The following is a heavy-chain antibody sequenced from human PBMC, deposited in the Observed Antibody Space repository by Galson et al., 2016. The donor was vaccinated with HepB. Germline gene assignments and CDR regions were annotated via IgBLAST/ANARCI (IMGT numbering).Heavy chain of an antibody. Sequence: SLRLSCATSGSTVSTNSMSWVRQAPGRGLEWVSLIHSGGTTYYADSVKGRFTISRDNSKNTLYLHMNSLRAEDTAVYYCAYTYYYDSSGYSPFDNWGQGTLVTGSS. V-gene: IGHV3-53*01. CDR2: IHSGGTT. CDR3: AYTYYYDSSGYSPFDN. D-gene: IGHD3-22*01. CDR1: GSTVSTNS. J-gene: IGHJ4*02.